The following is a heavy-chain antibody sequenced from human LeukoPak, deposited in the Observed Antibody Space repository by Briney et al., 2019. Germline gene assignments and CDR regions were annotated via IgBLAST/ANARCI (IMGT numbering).Heavy chain of an antibody. D-gene: IGHD1-26*01. Sequence: SVKVPCKASGGTFSSYTISWVRQAPGQGLEWMGRIIPILGIANYAQKFQGRVTITADKSTSTAYMELSSLRSEDTAVYYCARAGYSGSSFDYWGQGTLVTVSS. CDR1: GGTFSSYT. CDR2: IIPILGIA. V-gene: IGHV1-69*02. J-gene: IGHJ4*02. CDR3: ARAGYSGSSFDY.